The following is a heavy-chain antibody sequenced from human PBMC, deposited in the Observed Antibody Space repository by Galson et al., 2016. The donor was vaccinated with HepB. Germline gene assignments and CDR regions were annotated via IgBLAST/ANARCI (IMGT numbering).Heavy chain of an antibody. Sequence: SLRLSCAASGFTFRNYALSWVRRAPGKGLEWVSHIDGPTPNTHHADSVRGRFSIYRDNSRDTLYLQMARLTAEDSAIYYCTTWLSHHFDYWGQGTRVTVSS. CDR3: TTWLSHHFDY. CDR1: GFTFRNYA. V-gene: IGHV3-23*01. J-gene: IGHJ4*02. CDR2: IDGPTPNT. D-gene: IGHD6-19*01.